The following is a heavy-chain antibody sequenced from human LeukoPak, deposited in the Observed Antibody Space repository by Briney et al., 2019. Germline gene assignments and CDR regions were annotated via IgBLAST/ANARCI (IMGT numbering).Heavy chain of an antibody. CDR3: AKRPLAVAVSGPKGEFDY. V-gene: IGHV3-30*18. J-gene: IGHJ4*02. D-gene: IGHD6-19*01. CDR1: GFTFSSCG. Sequence: PGGSLRLSCAASGFTFSSCGMHWVRQAPGKGLEWVAVISYDGSNKYYADSVKGRFTISRDNSKNTLYLQMNSLRAEDTAVYYCAKRPLAVAVSGPKGEFDYWGQGTLVTVSS. CDR2: ISYDGSNK.